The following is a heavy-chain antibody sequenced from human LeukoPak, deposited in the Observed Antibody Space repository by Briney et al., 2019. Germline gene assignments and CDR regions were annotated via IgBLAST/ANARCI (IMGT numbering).Heavy chain of an antibody. J-gene: IGHJ4*02. CDR3: AFLSIHCSGGSCYPGIDY. CDR1: GFTFSSYA. Sequence: PGGSLRLSCAASGFTFSSYAMSWVRQAPGKGLEWVSAISGSGGSTYYADSVKGRFTISRDNSKNTLYLQMNSLRAEDTAVYYCAFLSIHCSGGSCYPGIDYWGQGTLVTVSS. D-gene: IGHD2-15*01. CDR2: ISGSGGST. V-gene: IGHV3-23*01.